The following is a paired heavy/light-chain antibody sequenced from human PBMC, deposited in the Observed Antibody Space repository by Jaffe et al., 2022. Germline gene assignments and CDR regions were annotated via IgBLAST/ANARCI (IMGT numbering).Heavy chain of an antibody. D-gene: IGHD5-12*01. CDR2: IHSDGSYK. Sequence: QVQLVESGGGVVQPGGSLRLSCGASEFSFRSYGMHWVRQAPGKGLEWVAFIHSDGSYKDYADSVKGRFTISRDNSKNTLYLQMNSLRTEDTAVYYCAKDWRRGLSGYDPWAYFDCWGQGTLVTVSS. J-gene: IGHJ4*02. V-gene: IGHV3-30*02. CDR3: AKDWRRGLSGYDPWAYFDC. CDR1: EFSFRSYG.
Light chain of an antibody. J-gene: IGKJ1*01. Sequence: DIQMTQSPSSLSASVGDRVTITCRASQAITNSLAWYQQKPGKAPKLLLYAASKLEGGVPSRFSGSASGTDYTLTISSLQPEDFATYYCQQYYRTPLFGQGTKVEIK. CDR3: QQYYRTPL. V-gene: IGKV1-NL1*01. CDR1: QAITNS. CDR2: AAS.